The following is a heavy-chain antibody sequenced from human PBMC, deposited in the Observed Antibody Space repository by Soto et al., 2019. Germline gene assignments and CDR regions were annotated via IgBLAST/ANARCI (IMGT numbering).Heavy chain of an antibody. CDR1: GITFSAYW. Sequence: GGSLRLSCAASGITFSAYWMHWVRQAPGKGLLWVSHIIRDGSTTNYAASVKGRFTISRDNAKNTLYLQMNSLRAEDTAVYYCARDVWGGVDFWGQGTTVTVSS. CDR2: IIRDGSTT. D-gene: IGHD3-16*01. V-gene: IGHV3-74*01. CDR3: ARDVWGGVDF. J-gene: IGHJ6*02.